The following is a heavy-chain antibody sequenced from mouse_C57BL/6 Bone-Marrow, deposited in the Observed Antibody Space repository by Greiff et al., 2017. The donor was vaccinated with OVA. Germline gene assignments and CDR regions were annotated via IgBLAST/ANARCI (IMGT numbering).Heavy chain of an antibody. CDR3: ARFECKAPLYAMDY. CDR2: IDPNSGGT. V-gene: IGHV1-72*01. J-gene: IGHJ4*01. CDR1: GYTFTSYW. Sequence: VQLQESGAELVKPGASVKLSCKASGYTFTSYWMHWVKQRPGRGLEWIGRIDPNSGGTKYNEKFKSKATLTVDKPSSTAYMQLSSLTSEDSAVDYCARFECKAPLYAMDYWGQGTSVTVSS.